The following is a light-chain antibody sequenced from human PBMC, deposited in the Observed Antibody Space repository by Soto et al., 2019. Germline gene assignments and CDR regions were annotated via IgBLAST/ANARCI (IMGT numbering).Light chain of an antibody. V-gene: IGKV1-5*01. CDR3: QQYNSHPRT. Sequence: DVQMTQSPSALSASVGDKFTVTCRASQSINTLLAWYQQKPGKAPKFLIYDVSTLESGVPSRFSGSGSGTDFTLTSSTLQPEDFATYYCQQYNSHPRTFGQGAKVDIK. CDR1: QSINTL. J-gene: IGKJ1*01. CDR2: DVS.